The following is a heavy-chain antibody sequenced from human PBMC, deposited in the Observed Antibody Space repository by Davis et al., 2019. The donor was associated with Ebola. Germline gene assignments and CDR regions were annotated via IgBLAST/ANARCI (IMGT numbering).Heavy chain of an antibody. D-gene: IGHD2-21*02. Sequence: GGSLRLSCTAPGFTFGAYAMSWVRQAPGKGLEWVSAISVSGGSTYYADSVKGRFTISRDNSKNTLYLQMNSLRAEDTAVYYCASPGLVVVTAHYYYYGMDVWGQGTTVTVSS. CDR1: GFTFGAYA. CDR3: ASPGLVVVTAHYYYYGMDV. CDR2: ISVSGGST. J-gene: IGHJ6*02. V-gene: IGHV3-23*01.